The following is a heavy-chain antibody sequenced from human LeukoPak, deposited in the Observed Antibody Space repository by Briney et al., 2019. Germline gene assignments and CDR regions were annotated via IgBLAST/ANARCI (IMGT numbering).Heavy chain of an antibody. V-gene: IGHV1-8*01. J-gene: IGHJ6*03. CDR3: ARRSGYYNYMDV. Sequence: ASVKVSCKASGYTFTNYDINRVRQTTGQGLEWMGWMNPNSGNTGYAQKFQGRVTMTRNTSISTAYVELSSLRSEDTAVYYCARRSGYYNYMDVWGKGTTVTVSS. D-gene: IGHD2-15*01. CDR1: GYTFTNYD. CDR2: MNPNSGNT.